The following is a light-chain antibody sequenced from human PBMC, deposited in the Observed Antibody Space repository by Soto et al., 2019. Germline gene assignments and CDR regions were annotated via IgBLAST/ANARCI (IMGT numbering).Light chain of an antibody. Sequence: QSVLAQPASVSGSPGQPIAISCTGTSSDVGGYNYVSWYQQHPGKAPKLMIYDVSNRPSGVSNRFSGSKSGNTASLTISGLQAEDEADYYCSSYTSSSTRVFVTGTKATVL. CDR3: SSYTSSSTRV. CDR2: DVS. J-gene: IGLJ1*01. V-gene: IGLV2-14*01. CDR1: SSDVGGYNY.